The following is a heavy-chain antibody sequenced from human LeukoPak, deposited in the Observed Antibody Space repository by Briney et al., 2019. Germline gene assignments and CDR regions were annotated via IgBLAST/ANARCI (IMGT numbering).Heavy chain of an antibody. Sequence: GRSLRLSCAASGFTFDDYAMHWVRQAPGKGLEGVSGISWNSGSIGYADSVKGRFTISRDNAKNSLYLQMNSLRAEDMALYYCAKDTGTAYSSSWYSDWGQGTLVTVSS. D-gene: IGHD6-13*01. J-gene: IGHJ4*02. CDR1: GFTFDDYA. CDR3: AKDTGTAYSSSWYSD. V-gene: IGHV3-9*03. CDR2: ISWNSGSI.